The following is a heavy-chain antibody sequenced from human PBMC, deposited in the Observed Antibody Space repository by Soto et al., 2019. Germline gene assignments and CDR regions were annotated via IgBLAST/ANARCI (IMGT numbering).Heavy chain of an antibody. CDR1: GFTFSSYW. CDR3: ARGSVDYVWEPYDPPYYLDY. J-gene: IGHJ4*02. CDR2: TDSDGSGT. Sequence: EVQLVQSGGGLVQPGGSLRLSCSASGFTFSSYWMHWVRQAPGKGLVWVARTDSDGSGTRYADSAKDRFTISRDNAKKTVFLQMSSLTAEDTAVYYCARGSVDYVWEPYDPPYYLDYWGQGTLVSVSS. D-gene: IGHD3-16*01. V-gene: IGHV3-74*01.